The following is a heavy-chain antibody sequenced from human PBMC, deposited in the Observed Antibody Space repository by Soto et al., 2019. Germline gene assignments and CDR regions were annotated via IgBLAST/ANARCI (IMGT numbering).Heavy chain of an antibody. D-gene: IGHD2-2*02. CDR1: GFTLSSYW. CDR3: VRELPTAIRGGYYYSYGMDV. Sequence: EVQLVESGGGLVQPGGSLRLSCAASGFTLSSYWMHWVRQAPGKGLVWVSRINSDGRSTSYADSVKGRFTISRDNAKNTLYLQMNSLRAEDTAVYYCVRELPTAIRGGYYYSYGMDVWGQGTTVTVSS. J-gene: IGHJ6*02. CDR2: INSDGRST. V-gene: IGHV3-74*01.